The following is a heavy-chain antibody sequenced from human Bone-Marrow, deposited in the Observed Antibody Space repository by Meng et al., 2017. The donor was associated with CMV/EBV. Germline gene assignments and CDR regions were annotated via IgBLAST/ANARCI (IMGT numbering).Heavy chain of an antibody. CDR3: ARVASGYPNGWFDP. Sequence: QVQLQESGPGLVKPSQTLSLTCTVSGGSITDGNYYWSWIRRPAGKGLEWIGRIFITGTTTYNPSLKSRVTISVDTSKNQFSLKLSSVTAADTAVYYCARVASGYPNGWFDPWGQGTLVTVSS. J-gene: IGHJ5*02. CDR2: IFITGTT. D-gene: IGHD3-22*01. V-gene: IGHV4-61*02. CDR1: GGSITDGNYY.